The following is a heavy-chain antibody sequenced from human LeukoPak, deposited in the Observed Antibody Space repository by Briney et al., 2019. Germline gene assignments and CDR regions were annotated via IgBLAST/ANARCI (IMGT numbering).Heavy chain of an antibody. CDR1: GFTFSSYW. CDR3: AKDRGGYGTAYVWFDL. V-gene: IGHV3-7*03. D-gene: IGHD2-8*02. J-gene: IGHJ5*02. CDR2: IKQDGSEK. Sequence: GGSLRLSCAASGFTFSSYWMSWVRQAPGKGLEWVANIKQDGSEKYYVDSVKGRFTISRDNAKNSLYLQMNSLRAEDTAVYYCAKDRGGYGTAYVWFDLWGQGTLVTVSS.